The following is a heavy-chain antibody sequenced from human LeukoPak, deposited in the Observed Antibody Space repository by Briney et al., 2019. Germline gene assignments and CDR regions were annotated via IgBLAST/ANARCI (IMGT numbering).Heavy chain of an antibody. D-gene: IGHD3-22*01. CDR1: GFAFSSYA. J-gene: IGHJ4*02. Sequence: GGSLRLSCAASGFAFSSYAMSWVRQAPGKGLEWVSAISGSGGSTYYADSVKGRFTISRDNSKNTLYLQMNSLRAEDTAVYYCAKDQDYDSSGDFDYWGQGTLVTVSS. V-gene: IGHV3-23*01. CDR3: AKDQDYDSSGDFDY. CDR2: ISGSGGST.